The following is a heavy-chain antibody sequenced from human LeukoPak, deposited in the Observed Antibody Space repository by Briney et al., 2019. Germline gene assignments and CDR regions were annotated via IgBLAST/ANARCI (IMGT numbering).Heavy chain of an antibody. J-gene: IGHJ3*02. Sequence: KPSETLSLTCAVYGGSFSGYYWSWIRQPPGKGLEWIGEIDHSGSTNYNPSLKSRVTISVDTSKNQFSLKLSSVTAADTAVYYCARVDLCGGSCYDAFDIWGQGTMVTVSS. CDR3: ARVDLCGGSCYDAFDI. CDR1: GGSFSGYY. CDR2: IDHSGST. D-gene: IGHD2-15*01. V-gene: IGHV4-34*01.